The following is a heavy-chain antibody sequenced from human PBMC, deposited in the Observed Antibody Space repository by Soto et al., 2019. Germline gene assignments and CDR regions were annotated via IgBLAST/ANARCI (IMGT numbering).Heavy chain of an antibody. J-gene: IGHJ5*02. CDR1: GASISSGGYY. CDR2: IYYSGST. CDR3: ARDPSP. Sequence: SETLSLTCPVSGASISSGGYYWGWIRQHPGKGLEWIGYIYYSGSTYYNPSFKSRVAISVDTSKNQFSLILCSVTAADTAVYYCARDPSPWGQGTLVTVSS. V-gene: IGHV4-31*03.